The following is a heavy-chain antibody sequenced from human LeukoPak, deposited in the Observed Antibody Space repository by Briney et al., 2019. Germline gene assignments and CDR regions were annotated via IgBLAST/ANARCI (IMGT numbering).Heavy chain of an antibody. J-gene: IGHJ4*02. CDR1: GYTFTSYG. V-gene: IGHV1-18*01. Sequence: GASVKVSCKASGYTFTSYGISWVRQAPGQGLEWMGWISAYNGNTNYAQKLQGRVTMTTDTSTSTAYMELRSLRSDDTAVYYCARDIREGFLEWLLYGYFDYWGQGTLVIVSS. D-gene: IGHD3-3*01. CDR2: ISAYNGNT. CDR3: ARDIREGFLEWLLYGYFDY.